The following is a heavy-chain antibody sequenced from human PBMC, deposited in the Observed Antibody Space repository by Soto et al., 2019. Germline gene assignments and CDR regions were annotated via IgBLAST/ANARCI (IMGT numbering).Heavy chain of an antibody. CDR2: IYAGDSDS. V-gene: IGHV5-51*01. CDR1: GYLFSHYW. D-gene: IGHD3-10*01. Sequence: GESLNLYCNIAGYLFSHYWIGLGRQMPGTGLEWMGIIYAGDSDSKYSPSFQGHVTMSADKSISTAYLQWSSLEASDTAMYYCASLTRGEGNSTHCHNAFDYWRHGTRVTV. CDR3: ASLTRGEGNSTHCHNAFDY. J-gene: IGHJ5*01.